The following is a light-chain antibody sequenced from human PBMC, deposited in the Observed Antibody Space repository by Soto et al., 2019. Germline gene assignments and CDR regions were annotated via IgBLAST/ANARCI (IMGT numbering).Light chain of an antibody. J-gene: IGKJ1*01. CDR1: QSVSSK. CDR3: QQYITYWT. V-gene: IGKV1-5*03. Sequence: DIQMSLSPATVPAYEGDRVSIACRASQSVSSKLAWYQQKPGKAPKLLIYKASSLEIGVPSRFSGSGSGTEFTLTISILQTDDFATYYCQQYITYWTFGQGTKVDIK. CDR2: KAS.